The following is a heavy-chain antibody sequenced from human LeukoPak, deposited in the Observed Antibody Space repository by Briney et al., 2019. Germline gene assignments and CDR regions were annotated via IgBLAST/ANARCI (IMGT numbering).Heavy chain of an antibody. CDR1: GYTFTGYY. Sequence: ASVKVSCKASGYTFTGYYMHWVRQAPGQGLEWMGWINPNSGGTNYAQKFQGRVTMTRDTSISTAYMELSRLRPDDTAVYYCAKDPVYCSGGSCYSDRNWFDPWGQGTLVTVSS. D-gene: IGHD2-15*01. CDR2: INPNSGGT. V-gene: IGHV1-2*02. J-gene: IGHJ5*02. CDR3: AKDPVYCSGGSCYSDRNWFDP.